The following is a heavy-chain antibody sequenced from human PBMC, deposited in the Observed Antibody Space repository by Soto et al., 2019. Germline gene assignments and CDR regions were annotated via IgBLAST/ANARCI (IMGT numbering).Heavy chain of an antibody. J-gene: IGHJ5*02. CDR3: ARRHIGSSWYLVHWFDP. Sequence: SETLSLTCAVYGGSFSGYYWSWIRQPPGKGLEWIGEINHSGSTNYNPSLKSRVTISVDTSKNQFSLKLSSVTAADTAVYYCARRHIGSSWYLVHWFDPWGQGTLVTVSS. V-gene: IGHV4-34*01. D-gene: IGHD6-13*01. CDR2: INHSGST. CDR1: GGSFSGYY.